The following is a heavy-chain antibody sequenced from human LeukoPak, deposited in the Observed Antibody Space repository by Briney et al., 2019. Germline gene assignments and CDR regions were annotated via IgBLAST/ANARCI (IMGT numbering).Heavy chain of an antibody. D-gene: IGHD4-17*01. CDR2: IYYRGDT. V-gene: IGHV4-39*02. J-gene: IGHJ3*02. Sequence: PSETLSLTCTVSGGSISSTSYFWGWIRQPPGKDLQWIGNIYYRGDTYYNPSLKSRVTMSVDTSKNHFSLKLSSVTAADTAVYYCARYLNYADYTAAFDIWGQGTVVIVSS. CDR3: ARYLNYADYTAAFDI. CDR1: GGSISSTSYF.